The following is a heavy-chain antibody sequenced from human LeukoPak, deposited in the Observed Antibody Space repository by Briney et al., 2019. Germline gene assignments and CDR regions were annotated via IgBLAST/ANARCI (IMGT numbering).Heavy chain of an antibody. CDR3: ARVTGSFSHDY. CDR2: ITTTSSYV. Sequence: GGSLRLSCAASGFTFSSYTMNWVRQAPGKGLEWVSSITTTSSYVYYADSVKGRFTISRDNAKNSLYLQMSSLGAEDTAVYYCARVTGSFSHDYWGQGTLVTVSS. CDR1: GFTFSSYT. J-gene: IGHJ4*02. D-gene: IGHD1-26*01. V-gene: IGHV3-21*01.